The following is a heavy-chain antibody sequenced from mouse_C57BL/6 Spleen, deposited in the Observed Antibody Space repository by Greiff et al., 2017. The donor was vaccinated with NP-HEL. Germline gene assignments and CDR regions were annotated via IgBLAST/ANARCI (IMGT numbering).Heavy chain of an antibody. J-gene: IGHJ1*03. CDR1: GYTFTSYW. V-gene: IGHV1-64*01. D-gene: IGHD2-1*01. CDR3: VRGGYYGSYEV. CDR2: IHPNSGST. Sequence: QVQLQQPGAELVKPGASVKLSCKASGYTFTSYWMHWVKQRPGQGLEWIGMIHPNSGSTNYNEKFKSKATLTVDKSSSTAYMQLSSVTSEDSAVYSCVRGGYYGSYEVWGKGTTVTVAA.